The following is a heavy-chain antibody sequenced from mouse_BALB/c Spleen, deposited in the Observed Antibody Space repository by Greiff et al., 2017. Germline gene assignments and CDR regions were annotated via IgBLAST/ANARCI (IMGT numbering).Heavy chain of an antibody. J-gene: IGHJ1*01. CDR1: GFTFSSYA. D-gene: IGHD1-1*01. Sequence: EVQLVESGGGLVKPGGSLKLSCAASGFTFSSYAMSWVRQTPEKRLEWVASISSGGSTYYPDSVKGRFTISRDNARNILYLQMSSLRSEDTAMYYCARGDTTVVAYWYFDVWGAGTTVTVSS. V-gene: IGHV5-6-5*01. CDR2: ISSGGST. CDR3: ARGDTTVVAYWYFDV.